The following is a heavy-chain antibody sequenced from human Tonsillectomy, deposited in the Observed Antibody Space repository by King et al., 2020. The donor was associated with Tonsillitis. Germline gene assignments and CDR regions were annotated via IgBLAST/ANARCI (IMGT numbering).Heavy chain of an antibody. Sequence: VQLVESGGGVVQPGGSLRLSCAASGFTFSTYGMHWVRQAPGKGLEWVAFIRYDGSNENYIDSVKGRFTLPRDISKHTLYLQMNSLRAEDTAVFYCAKDWSPFSSSSGYHYGMDVWGQGTTVTVSS. CDR3: AKDWSPFSSSSGYHYGMDV. J-gene: IGHJ6*02. CDR2: IRYDGSNE. CDR1: GFTFSTYG. D-gene: IGHD6-6*01. V-gene: IGHV3-30*02.